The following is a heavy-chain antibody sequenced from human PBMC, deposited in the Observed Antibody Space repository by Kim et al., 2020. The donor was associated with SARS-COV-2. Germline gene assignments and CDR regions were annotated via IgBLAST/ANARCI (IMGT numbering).Heavy chain of an antibody. J-gene: IGHJ4*02. Sequence: NPSLKSRVTISVDTSKNQFSLKLSSVTAADTAVYYCARDGSSGYYYLDYWGQGTLVTVSS. V-gene: IGHV4-59*01. CDR3: ARDGSSGYYYLDY. D-gene: IGHD3-22*01.